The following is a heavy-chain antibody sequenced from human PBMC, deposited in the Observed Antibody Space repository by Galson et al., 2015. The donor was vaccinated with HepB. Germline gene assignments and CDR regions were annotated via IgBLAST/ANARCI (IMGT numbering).Heavy chain of an antibody. CDR1: GFTFSSYS. V-gene: IGHV3-48*01. D-gene: IGHD6-13*01. J-gene: IGHJ3*02. CDR3: AREDPQGSILAFDI. Sequence: SLRLSCAASGFTFSSYSMNWVRQAPGKGLEWVSYIGSSSSTIYYADSVEGRFTISRDNAKNSLYLQMNSLRAEDTAVYYCAREDPQGSILAFDIWGQGTMVTVSS. CDR2: IGSSSSTI.